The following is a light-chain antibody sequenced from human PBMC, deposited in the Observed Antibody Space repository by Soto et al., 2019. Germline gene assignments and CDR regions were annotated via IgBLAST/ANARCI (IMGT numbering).Light chain of an antibody. CDR3: QHYNNWPA. V-gene: IGKV3-15*01. J-gene: IGKJ1*01. Sequence: EIVMTQSPATLSVSPGERATLSCRASQSFGSSLAWYQQKPGQAPRLLIYGASTRATGIPARFSGSGSGTEFPLTISSLQSEDFAVSYCQHYNNWPAFGQGTKVEIK. CDR2: GAS. CDR1: QSFGSS.